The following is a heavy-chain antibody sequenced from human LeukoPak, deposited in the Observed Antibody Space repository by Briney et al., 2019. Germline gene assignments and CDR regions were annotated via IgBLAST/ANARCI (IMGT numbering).Heavy chain of an antibody. V-gene: IGHV1-8*01. CDR1: GYTFTSYD. J-gene: IGHJ4*02. D-gene: IGHD7-27*01. CDR3: ARGPPNWGFDS. Sequence: ASVKVSCKASGYTFTSYDINWVRQATGQGLEWMGWVNPNSGNTGCAQKFQGRVTMTRNTSISTAYMELSNLRSEDTAVYYCARGPPNWGFDSWGQGTLVTVSS. CDR2: VNPNSGNT.